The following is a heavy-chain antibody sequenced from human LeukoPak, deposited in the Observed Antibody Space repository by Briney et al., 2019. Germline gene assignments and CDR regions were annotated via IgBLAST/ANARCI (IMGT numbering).Heavy chain of an antibody. Sequence: GSSVKVSCKASGGTFSSYAISWVRQAPGQGLEWMGRIIPILGIANYAQKFQGRVTITADKSTSTAYMELSSLRSEDTAVYYCARTIPYYYYYMDVWGKGTTVTVSS. J-gene: IGHJ6*03. D-gene: IGHD3-3*01. CDR1: GGTFSSYA. CDR2: IIPILGIA. CDR3: ARTIPYYYYYMDV. V-gene: IGHV1-69*04.